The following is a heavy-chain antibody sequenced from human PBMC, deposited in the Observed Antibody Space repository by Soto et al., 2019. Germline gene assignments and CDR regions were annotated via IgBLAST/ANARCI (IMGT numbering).Heavy chain of an antibody. CDR3: ARVGSSGFDY. V-gene: IGHV4-30-2*01. CDR2: IYHSGST. J-gene: IGHJ4*02. CDR1: GGSISSGGYS. Sequence: QLQLQESGSGLVKPSQTLSLTCAVSGGSISSGGYSWNWIRQPPGKGLEWIGYIYHSGSTYYNPSLKSRVTISVDRSKNQFSLKLSSVTAADTAVYYCARVGSSGFDYWGQGTLVTVSS. D-gene: IGHD3-22*01.